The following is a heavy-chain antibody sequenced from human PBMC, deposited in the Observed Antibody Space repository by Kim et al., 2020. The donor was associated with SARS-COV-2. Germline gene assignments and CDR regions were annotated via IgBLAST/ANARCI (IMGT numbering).Heavy chain of an antibody. J-gene: IGHJ6*02. V-gene: IGHV4-59*08. CDR3: ARQTMAYYYYGMDV. D-gene: IGHD3-10*01. Sequence: YHPSLKSRVTISVDTSKNQFSLKLSSVTAADTAVYYCARQTMAYYYYGMDVWGQGTTVTVSS.